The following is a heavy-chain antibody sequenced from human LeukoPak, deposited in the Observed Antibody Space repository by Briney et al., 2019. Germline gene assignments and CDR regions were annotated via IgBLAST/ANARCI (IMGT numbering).Heavy chain of an antibody. V-gene: IGHV3-15*01. CDR1: GFTFSNAW. D-gene: IGHD3-22*01. Sequence: GGSLRLSCAASGFTFSNAWMSWVRQAPGKGLEWVGRIKSKTDGGTTDYAAPVKGRFTISRDDSKNTLYLQMNSLKTEDTAVYYCTTDYYDSSGWYDYYMDVWGKGTTVTISS. J-gene: IGHJ6*03. CDR3: TTDYYDSSGWYDYYMDV. CDR2: IKSKTDGGTT.